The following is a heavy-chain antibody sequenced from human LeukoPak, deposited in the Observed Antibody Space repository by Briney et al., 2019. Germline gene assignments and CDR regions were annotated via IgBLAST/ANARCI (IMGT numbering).Heavy chain of an antibody. CDR1: GFTLSDYW. CDR3: AKGPCSGGSCYAAWFDP. Sequence: GGSLRLSCAASGFTLSDYWMHWVRQVPGEGPVWVSRINGDGRSTTYADSVKGRFTISRDNSKNTLYLQMNSLRAEDTAVYYCAKGPCSGGSCYAAWFDPWGQGTLVTVSS. V-gene: IGHV3-74*01. CDR2: INGDGRST. D-gene: IGHD2-15*01. J-gene: IGHJ5*02.